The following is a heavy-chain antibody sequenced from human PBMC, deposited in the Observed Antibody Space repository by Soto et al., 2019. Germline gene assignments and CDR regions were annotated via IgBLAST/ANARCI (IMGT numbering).Heavy chain of an antibody. Sequence: PGGSLRLSCAASGFAVSTNDLHWVRQGPGKGLEWVAAVGTNGDTYYTGSVKGRFTISRDNATNSLYLQMNNLRAGDTAVYYCAIRGSLYCGAACFKDGQDYYAIDVWGQGTTVTVSS. CDR2: VGTNGDT. J-gene: IGHJ6*02. CDR1: GFAVSTND. D-gene: IGHD2-21*02. V-gene: IGHV3-13*01. CDR3: AIRGSLYCGAACFKDGQDYYAIDV.